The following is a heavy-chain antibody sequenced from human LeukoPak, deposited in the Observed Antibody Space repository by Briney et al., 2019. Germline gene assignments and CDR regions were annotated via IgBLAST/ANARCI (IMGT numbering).Heavy chain of an antibody. D-gene: IGHD3-3*01. CDR3: ARGMTVFGVVIKSGMDV. Sequence: PSEALSLTCTVSGGSISSYYWTWIRQPPGKGLEWIGYIYYSGSTSYNPSLKSRVTISLDTSKNQFSLKLTSVTAADTAVYYCARGMTVFGVVIKSGMDVWGQGTTVTVSS. CDR2: IYYSGST. CDR1: GGSISSYY. J-gene: IGHJ6*02. V-gene: IGHV4-59*01.